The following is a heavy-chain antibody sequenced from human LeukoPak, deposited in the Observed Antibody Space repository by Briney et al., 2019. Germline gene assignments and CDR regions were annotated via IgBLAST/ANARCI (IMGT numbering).Heavy chain of an antibody. CDR2: ISGYDGNT. J-gene: IGHJ5*02. V-gene: IGHV1-18*01. CDR1: GYTFTTYG. CDR3: ARDCSTSCYWFDP. D-gene: IGHD2-2*01. Sequence: ASVKVSCKASGYTFTTYGISWVRQAPGQGLEWMGWISGYDGNTKYAQKLQGRVTMTADTSTSTAYMELRSLRSDDTAVYYCARDCSTSCYWFDPWGQGTLVTVAS.